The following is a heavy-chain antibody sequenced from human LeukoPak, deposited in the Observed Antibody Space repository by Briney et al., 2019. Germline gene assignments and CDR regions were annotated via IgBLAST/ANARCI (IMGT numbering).Heavy chain of an antibody. V-gene: IGHV4-61*01. D-gene: IGHD3-16*01. J-gene: IGHJ4*02. Sequence: SETLSLTCTVSGGSVSSGSYYWSWIRQPPGKTLEWIGYIYYNGLTNYNPSLKSRVAISVDTSKNQFSLKLNSVTAADTAVYYCARKGGTFDYWGQGTLVTVSS. CDR3: ARKGGTFDY. CDR2: IYYNGLT. CDR1: GGSVSSGSYY.